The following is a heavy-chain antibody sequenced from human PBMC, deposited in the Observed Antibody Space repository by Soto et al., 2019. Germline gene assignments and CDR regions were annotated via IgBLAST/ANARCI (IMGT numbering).Heavy chain of an antibody. V-gene: IGHV3-30*18. D-gene: IGHD2-2*01. CDR3: AKDRVIQLLPIWPDP. J-gene: IGHJ5*02. CDR2: VSSDGNNK. CDR1: GFSFSNYG. Sequence: GGSLRLSCVASGFSFSNYGMHWVRQAPGKWLEWVAFVSSDGNNKYYAESVKGRFTISRDNSKNTLFLQVDRLTVDDTAVYYCAKDRVIQLLPIWPDPWGQGXLVTVSS.